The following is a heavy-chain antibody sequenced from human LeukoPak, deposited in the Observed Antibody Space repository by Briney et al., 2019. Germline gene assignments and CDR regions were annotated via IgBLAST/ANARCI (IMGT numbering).Heavy chain of an antibody. D-gene: IGHD5-18*01. CDR3: AQDRYSYGLFEI. CDR2: ISGSGGGT. V-gene: IGHV3-23*01. Sequence: PGGSLRLSCAASGFTFSDYAMTWVRQAPGKGLEWVSYISGSGGGTYYADSVRGRFTISRDNSKNTLYLQMNMLRAEDTAVYYCAQDRYSYGLFEIWGRGTMVTVSS. CDR1: GFTFSDYA. J-gene: IGHJ3*02.